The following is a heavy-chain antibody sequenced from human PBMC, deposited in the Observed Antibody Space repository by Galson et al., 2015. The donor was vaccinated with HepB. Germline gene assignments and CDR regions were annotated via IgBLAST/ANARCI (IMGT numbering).Heavy chain of an antibody. V-gene: IGHV3-33*08. J-gene: IGHJ6*02. CDR2: IWYDGSNK. CDR3: ARENPLSSGSYYPEPYYYYGMDV. Sequence: SLRLSCAASGFTFSSYGMHWVRQAPGKGLEWVAVIWYDGSNKYYADSVKGRSTISRDNSKNTLYLQMNSLRAEDTAVYYCARENPLSSGSYYPEPYYYYGMDVWGQGTTVAVSS. D-gene: IGHD1-26*01. CDR1: GFTFSSYG.